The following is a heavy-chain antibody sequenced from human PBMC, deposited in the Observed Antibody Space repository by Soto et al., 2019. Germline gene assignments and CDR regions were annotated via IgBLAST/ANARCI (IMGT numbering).Heavy chain of an antibody. V-gene: IGHV3-7*01. D-gene: IGHD7-27*01. CDR1: GFTFSNHW. Sequence: GSLRLSCAASGFTFSNHWMTWVRQAPEKGLEWVANIKQDGAAKFYVDSVKSRFTISRDNTENSLYLQMNGLRAEDTGVYYCANSLWGHWGQVTMLTASS. CDR2: IKQDGAAK. J-gene: IGHJ4*02. CDR3: ANSLWGH.